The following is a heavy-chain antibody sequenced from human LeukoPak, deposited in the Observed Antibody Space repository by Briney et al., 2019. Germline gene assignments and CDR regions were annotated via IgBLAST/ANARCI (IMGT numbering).Heavy chain of an antibody. V-gene: IGHV3-20*04. J-gene: IGHJ4*02. CDR3: AKGARHLDY. Sequence: PGGSLRLSCAASGFTFDDYGMSWVRHAPGKGLEWVSGINWNGGSTGYADSVKGRFTISRDNSKNTLYLQMNSLTAEDTAVYYCAKGARHLDYWGQGTLVTVSS. D-gene: IGHD6-6*01. CDR1: GFTFDDYG. CDR2: INWNGGST.